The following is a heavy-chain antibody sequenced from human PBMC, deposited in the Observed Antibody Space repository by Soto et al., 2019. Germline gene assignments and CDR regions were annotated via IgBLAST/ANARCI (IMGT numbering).Heavy chain of an antibody. Sequence: QITLKESGPTLVKPTQTLTLTCTFSGFSLSTSGVGAGWIRQPPGKALEWLALIYWDDDKRYSPSLKSRLTITKDTSKNQVVLTMTNMDPVDTATYYCARLYCSGGSCYPCFDYWGQGTLVTVSS. CDR3: ARLYCSGGSCYPCFDY. CDR2: IYWDDDK. CDR1: GFSLSTSGVG. V-gene: IGHV2-5*02. J-gene: IGHJ4*02. D-gene: IGHD2-15*01.